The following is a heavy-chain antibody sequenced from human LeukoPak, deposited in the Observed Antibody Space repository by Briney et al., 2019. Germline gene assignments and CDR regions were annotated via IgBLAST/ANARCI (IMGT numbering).Heavy chain of an antibody. D-gene: IGHD2-2*01. J-gene: IGHJ4*02. CDR2: TGSTGVST. V-gene: IGHV3-23*01. CDR1: GFTFSSYA. CDR3: AKDPGVVPAHYFDY. Sequence: GGSLRLSCAASGFTFSSYAMNWVRQAPGKGLEWVSATGSTGVSTFYADSVKGRFTVSRDNSKNTLSLQMNSLRAEDTAVYYCAKDPGVVPAHYFDYWGQGTLVTVSS.